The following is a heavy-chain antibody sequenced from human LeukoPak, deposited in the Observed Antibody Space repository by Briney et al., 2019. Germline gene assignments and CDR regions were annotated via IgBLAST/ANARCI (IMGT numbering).Heavy chain of an antibody. Sequence: GGSLRLSCAASAFTVSSNYMSWVRQAPGKGLEWVSVIYSGGSTYYADSVKGRFTISRDNSKNTLYLQMNSLRAEDTAVYYCAIVVVPAEDAFDIWGQGTMVTVSS. D-gene: IGHD2-2*01. J-gene: IGHJ3*02. CDR2: IYSGGST. V-gene: IGHV3-53*01. CDR1: AFTVSSNY. CDR3: AIVVVPAEDAFDI.